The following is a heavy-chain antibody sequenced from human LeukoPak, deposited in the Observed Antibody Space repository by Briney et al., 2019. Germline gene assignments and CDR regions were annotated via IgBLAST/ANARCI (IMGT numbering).Heavy chain of an antibody. J-gene: IGHJ4*02. V-gene: IGHV3-23*01. CDR2: ISGSGGNT. CDR3: AKCPRYCSTTSCYGGYFDC. Sequence: GGSLRLSCAASGFTFNSYAMSWVRQAPGKGLEWVSAISGSGGNTYYADSVKGRFTISRDNSKNTQYLQMNSLRAEDTAVYYCAKCPRYCSTTSCYGGYFDCWGQGTLVTVSS. D-gene: IGHD2-2*01. CDR1: GFTFNSYA.